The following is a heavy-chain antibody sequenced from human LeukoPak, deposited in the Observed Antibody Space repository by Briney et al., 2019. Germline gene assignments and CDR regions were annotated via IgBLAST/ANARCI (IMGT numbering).Heavy chain of an antibody. CDR2: ISGSGDRT. V-gene: IGHV3-23*01. Sequence: GGSLRLSCTASGITFSSYAMSWVRQAPGKGLEWVSVISGSGDRTYYGDSVKGRFTVSRDNSKNTLYLQMNSLRAEDTAVYYCAKGPYYDFWSGYSYYFDYWGQGTLVTVSS. CDR1: GITFSSYA. D-gene: IGHD3-3*01. J-gene: IGHJ4*02. CDR3: AKGPYYDFWSGYSYYFDY.